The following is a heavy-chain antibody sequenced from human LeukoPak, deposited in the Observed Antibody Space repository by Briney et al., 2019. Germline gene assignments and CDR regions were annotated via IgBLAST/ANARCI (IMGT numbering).Heavy chain of an antibody. CDR1: GFTFSNYV. J-gene: IGHJ4*02. D-gene: IGHD2-15*01. CDR2: ISGSDRT. V-gene: IGHV3-23*01. CDR3: ARDLYCTGGICYGAFDY. Sequence: GGSLRLSCAASGFTFSNYVISWVRQAPGKGLEWVSAISGSDRTYYADSVKGRFTISRDNAKNSLYLQMNSLRAEDTAVYYCARDLYCTGGICYGAFDYWGQGTLVTVSS.